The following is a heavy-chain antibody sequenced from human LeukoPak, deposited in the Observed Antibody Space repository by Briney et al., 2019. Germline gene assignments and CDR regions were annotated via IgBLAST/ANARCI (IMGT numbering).Heavy chain of an antibody. V-gene: IGHV3-53*01. CDR2: IYSGGST. Sequence: PGGSLRLSCAASGFTVSSNYMSWVRQAPGKGLEWVSVIYSGGSTYYADSVKGRFTISRDNSKNTLYLQMNSLRAEDTAVYYCALGRDDIWVPHSPWGQGTLVTVSS. D-gene: IGHD3-9*01. J-gene: IGHJ5*02. CDR1: GFTVSSNY. CDR3: ALGRDDIWVPHSP.